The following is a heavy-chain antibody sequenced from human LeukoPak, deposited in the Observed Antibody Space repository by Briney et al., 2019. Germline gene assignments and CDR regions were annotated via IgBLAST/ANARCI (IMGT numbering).Heavy chain of an antibody. Sequence: GGSLRLSCAASGFTFSSYNMNWVRKAPGKGVEWVSYITSSSSYIYYAGSVKGRFTISRDNAKNSLYLEMNSLRAEGTAVYYCARTLSRDSGDSFDIWGQGTMVTVSS. CDR3: ARTLSRDSGDSFDI. J-gene: IGHJ3*02. CDR1: GFTFSSYN. V-gene: IGHV3-21*01. D-gene: IGHD1-26*01. CDR2: ITSSSSYI.